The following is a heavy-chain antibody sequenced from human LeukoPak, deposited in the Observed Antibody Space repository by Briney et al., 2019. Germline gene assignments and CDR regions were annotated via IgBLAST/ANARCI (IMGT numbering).Heavy chain of an antibody. J-gene: IGHJ4*02. V-gene: IGHV3-23*01. CDR2: ISGSGGST. CDR3: AKVLGIAVAGYFDY. Sequence: GGSLRLSCAASGFTFSSYAMSWVRQAPGKGLEWVSAISGSGGSTYYADSVKGRFTISRGNSKNTLYLQMNSLRAEDTAVYYCAKVLGIAVAGYFDYWGQGTLVTVSS. CDR1: GFTFSSYA. D-gene: IGHD6-19*01.